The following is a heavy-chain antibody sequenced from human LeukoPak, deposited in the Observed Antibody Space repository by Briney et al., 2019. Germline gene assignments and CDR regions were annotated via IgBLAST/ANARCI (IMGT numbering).Heavy chain of an antibody. CDR2: MNPNSGNT. D-gene: IGHD2-15*01. V-gene: IGHV1-8*01. J-gene: IGHJ6*02. CDR1: GYTFTGYD. CDR3: ARGQVVVAATRYYYYYYGMDV. Sequence: PTASVNVSCKASGYTFTGYDINWVRQATGQGLEWMGWMNPNSGNTGYAQKFQGRVTMTRNTSISTAYMELSSLRSEDTAVYYCARGQVVVAATRYYYYYYGMDVWGQGTTVTVSS.